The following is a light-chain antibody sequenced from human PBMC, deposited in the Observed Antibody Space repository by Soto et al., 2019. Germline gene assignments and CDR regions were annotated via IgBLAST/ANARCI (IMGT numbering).Light chain of an antibody. V-gene: IGKV1-39*01. J-gene: IGKJ5*01. CDR2: AAS. CDR3: QQSYSTPSIT. CDR1: QSISSY. Sequence: DIPMTQSPSSLSASVGDRVTITCRASQSISSYLNWYQQKPGKAPKLLIYAASSLQSGVPSRFSGSGSGTDFTLTISSLQPDDFATYYCQQSYSTPSITFGQGTRLEIK.